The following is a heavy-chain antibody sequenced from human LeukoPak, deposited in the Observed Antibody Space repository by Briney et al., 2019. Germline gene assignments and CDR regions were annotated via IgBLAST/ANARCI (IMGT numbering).Heavy chain of an antibody. V-gene: IGHV3-11*04. Sequence: GGSLRLSCAASGFTFSDFYMSWIRQAPGKGLEWVSYISSSGRTIYYADSVKGRFTISRDNARNSLYLQMNSLRDEDTAVYYCARDWFHAIDYWGQGTLVTVSS. J-gene: IGHJ4*02. CDR2: ISSSGRTI. CDR1: GFTFSDFY. D-gene: IGHD2/OR15-2a*01. CDR3: ARDWFHAIDY.